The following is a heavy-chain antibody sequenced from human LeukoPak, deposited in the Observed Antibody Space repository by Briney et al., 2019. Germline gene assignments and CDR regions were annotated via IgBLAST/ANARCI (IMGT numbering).Heavy chain of an antibody. CDR3: ARVGYSYGQFDY. CDR1: GGSISSYY. V-gene: IGHV4-59*01. J-gene: IGHJ4*02. D-gene: IGHD5-18*01. Sequence: SETLSLTCTVSGGSISSYYWSWIRQPPGKGLEWIGYIYYSGSTNYNPSLKSRVTISVDTSKNQFSLKLSSVTAADPAVYYCARVGYSYGQFDYWGQGTLVTVSS. CDR2: IYYSGST.